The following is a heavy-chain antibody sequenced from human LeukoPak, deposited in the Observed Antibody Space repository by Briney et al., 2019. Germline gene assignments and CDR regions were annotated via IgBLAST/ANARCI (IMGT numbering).Heavy chain of an antibody. CDR3: ARVLYYYDSSGYSNDAFDI. Sequence: ASVKVSCKASGYTFTSYYMHWVRQAPGQGLEWMGIINPSGGSTSYAQKFQGRVTMTRDTSTSTVYMELSSLRSEDTAVYYCARVLYYYDSSGYSNDAFDIWGQGTVVTVSS. CDR1: GYTFTSYY. D-gene: IGHD3-22*01. V-gene: IGHV1-46*01. CDR2: INPSGGST. J-gene: IGHJ3*02.